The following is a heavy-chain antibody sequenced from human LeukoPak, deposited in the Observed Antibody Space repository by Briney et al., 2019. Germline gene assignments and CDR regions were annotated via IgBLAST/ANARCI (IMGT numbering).Heavy chain of an antibody. CDR2: ISRSGDTI. CDR3: ASDYAWDY. J-gene: IGHJ4*02. Sequence: PGGSLRLSCAASGFTFRRYEMHWVGQAPGKGLEWVAYISRSGDTIYFADSLKGRFTISRDNAKNPLHLQMSGLRAEDTAGYYCASDYAWDYWAQGTLVSVSS. D-gene: IGHD3-16*01. V-gene: IGHV3-48*03. CDR1: GFTFRRYE.